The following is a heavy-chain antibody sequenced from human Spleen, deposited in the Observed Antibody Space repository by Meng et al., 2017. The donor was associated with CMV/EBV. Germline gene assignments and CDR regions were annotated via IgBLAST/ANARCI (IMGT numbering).Heavy chain of an antibody. J-gene: IGHJ6*02. CDR3: ARKGKQQLEDYGMDV. Sequence: GGSLRLSCAASGFTVSSNYMSGVRQAPGKGLEWVSVIYSGGSTYYADSVKGRFTISRDNSKNTLYLQMNSLRAEDTAVYYCARKGKQQLEDYGMDVWGQGTTVTVSS. D-gene: IGHD6-13*01. V-gene: IGHV3-53*01. CDR1: GFTVSSNY. CDR2: IYSGGST.